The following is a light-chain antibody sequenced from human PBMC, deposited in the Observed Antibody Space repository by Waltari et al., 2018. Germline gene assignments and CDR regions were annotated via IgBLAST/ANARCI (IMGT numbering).Light chain of an antibody. CDR2: QVS. J-gene: IGLJ1*01. V-gene: IGLV2-18*02. CDR3: YSYTTSGIYV. Sequence: QSALTQPPSVSGSPGQSVTISCAGTNSDVGFYNRCSWYQQSPGTAPKLIVYQVSNRPSGVPDRFSGSKSGSTASLTISGLQAEDEADYYCYSYTTSGIYVFGTGTKVSVL. CDR1: NSDVGFYNR.